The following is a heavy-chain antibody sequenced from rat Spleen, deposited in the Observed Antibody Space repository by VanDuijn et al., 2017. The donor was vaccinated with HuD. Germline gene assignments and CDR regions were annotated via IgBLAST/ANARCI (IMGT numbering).Heavy chain of an antibody. CDR2: ISYEGSGT. Sequence: EVQLVESGGGLVQPGRSMKLSCVASGFTFSDYYMAWVRQAPKKGLEWVASISYEGSGTYYGDSVKGRFTISRDNAKSTLSLQMNSLRSEDTATYYCVRHGYTRYYFDYWGQGVMVTVSS. D-gene: IGHD1-9*01. CDR3: VRHGYTRYYFDY. V-gene: IGHV5-22*01. J-gene: IGHJ2*01. CDR1: GFTFSDYY.